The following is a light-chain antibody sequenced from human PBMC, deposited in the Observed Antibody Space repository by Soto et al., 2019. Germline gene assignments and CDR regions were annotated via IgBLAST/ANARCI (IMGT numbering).Light chain of an antibody. J-gene: IGLJ2*01. CDR2: EDT. Sequence: QSALTQPASVSGSPGQSITISCIGTSSDVGTYILVSWYQQLPARAPKLMIYEDTNRPSGVSDRFSGSKSGNTASLTISGLQADDEADYYCCSYAGSGTVVFGGGTKLTVL. V-gene: IGLV2-23*01. CDR1: SSDVGTYIL. CDR3: CSYAGSGTVV.